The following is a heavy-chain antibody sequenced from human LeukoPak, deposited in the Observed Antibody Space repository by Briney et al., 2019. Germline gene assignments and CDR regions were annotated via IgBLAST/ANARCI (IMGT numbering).Heavy chain of an antibody. V-gene: IGHV3-11*01. Sequence: PGGSLRLSCAASGFTFSDYYMSWIRQAPGKGLEWVSYISSSGSTIYYADSVKGRFTISRDNAKNSLYLQMNSLRAEDTAVYYCARTPFRYSSGWPPFFGYWGQGTLVTVSS. D-gene: IGHD6-19*01. CDR1: GFTFSDYY. CDR2: ISSSGSTI. J-gene: IGHJ4*02. CDR3: ARTPFRYSSGWPPFFGY.